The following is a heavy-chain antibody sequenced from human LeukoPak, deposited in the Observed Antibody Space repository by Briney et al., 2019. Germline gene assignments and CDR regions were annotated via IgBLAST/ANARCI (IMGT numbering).Heavy chain of an antibody. Sequence: GSLRLSFVASGFTFSSYEMNWVRQAPGKGLEWVSYISSSGSTIYYADSVKGRFTISRDNAKNSLYPQMNSLRAEDTAVYYCARVDLRLMVRGGLDYWGQGTLVTVSS. D-gene: IGHD3-10*01. J-gene: IGHJ4*02. CDR3: ARVDLRLMVRGGLDY. CDR1: GFTFSSYE. CDR2: ISSSGSTI. V-gene: IGHV3-48*03.